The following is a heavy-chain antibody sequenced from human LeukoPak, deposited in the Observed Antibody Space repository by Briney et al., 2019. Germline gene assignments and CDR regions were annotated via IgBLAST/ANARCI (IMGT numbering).Heavy chain of an antibody. Sequence: GGSLRLSCVASGFMFNVYEMNWVRQAPGKGLEWVSYISSSGSTIYYADSVKGRFTISRDNAKNSLYLQMNSLRAEDTAVYYCAELGITMIGGVWGKGTTVTISS. CDR2: ISSSGSTI. V-gene: IGHV3-48*03. CDR1: GFMFNVYE. CDR3: AELGITMIGGV. J-gene: IGHJ6*04. D-gene: IGHD3-10*02.